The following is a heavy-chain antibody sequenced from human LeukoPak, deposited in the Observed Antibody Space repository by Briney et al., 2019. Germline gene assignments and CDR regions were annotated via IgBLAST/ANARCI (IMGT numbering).Heavy chain of an antibody. CDR1: GGSISYFY. J-gene: IGHJ4*02. D-gene: IGHD3-10*01. V-gene: IGHV4-4*07. Sequence: SETLSLTCTVSGGSISYFYWSWIRQSAGKGLEWIGRIFTTGSTNYNPSLKSRVTISVDTSKNQFSLKLSSVTAADTAVYYCARGAPRYGSGSYHPNFDYWGQGTLVTVSS. CDR2: IFTTGST. CDR3: ARGAPRYGSGSYHPNFDY.